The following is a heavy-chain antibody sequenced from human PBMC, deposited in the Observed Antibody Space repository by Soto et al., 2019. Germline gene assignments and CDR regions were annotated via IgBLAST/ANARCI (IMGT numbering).Heavy chain of an antibody. Sequence: SETLSLTCTVSGGSISSYSWSWIRQPPGKGLEWIAYVFYSGSTNFNPSLKSRVTMSVDTSKNQFSLKLSSVTAAGTAVYYCAKILDRYYFDYWGQGTLVTVSS. V-gene: IGHV4-59*01. CDR1: GGSISSYS. CDR3: AKILDRYYFDY. CDR2: VFYSGST. J-gene: IGHJ4*02.